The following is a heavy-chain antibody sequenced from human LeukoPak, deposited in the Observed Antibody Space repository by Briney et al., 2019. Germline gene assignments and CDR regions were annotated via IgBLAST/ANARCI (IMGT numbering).Heavy chain of an antibody. J-gene: IGHJ4*02. CDR3: ARDRVGATGAFDY. CDR2: ISYDGSNK. V-gene: IGHV3-30-3*01. D-gene: IGHD1-26*01. CDR1: GFTFSSYA. Sequence: PGGSLRLSCAASGFTFSSYAMHWVRQAPGKGLEWVAVISYDGSNKYYADSVKGRFTISRDNSKNTLYLQMNGLRAEDTAVYYCARDRVGATGAFDYWGQGTLVTDSS.